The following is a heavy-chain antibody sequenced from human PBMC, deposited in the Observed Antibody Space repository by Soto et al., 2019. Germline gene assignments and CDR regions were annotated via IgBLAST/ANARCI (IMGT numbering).Heavy chain of an antibody. CDR3: SRGTDLYKTGNC. CDR2: IHFSGTI. CDR1: GYSISSSNC. V-gene: IGHV4-28*05. J-gene: IGHJ4*02. Sequence: SETLSLSCAVSGYSISSSNCWGWIRQPPGKGLEWVGEIHFSGTINHNPSLMSRVTIPIDTSKTQFSLELRSVTAADTAFYFCSRGTDLYKTGNCWGQGTQVTVSS. D-gene: IGHD1-1*01.